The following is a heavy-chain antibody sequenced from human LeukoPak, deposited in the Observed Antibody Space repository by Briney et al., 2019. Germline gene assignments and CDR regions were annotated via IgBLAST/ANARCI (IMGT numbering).Heavy chain of an antibody. J-gene: IGHJ4*02. CDR3: ARASGIAVAGTRIDY. V-gene: IGHV1-2*02. Sequence: GASVKVSCKASGYTFTAYYMHWVRQAPGQGLEWMGWINPNNGGTSCAQKSQGRVTMTRDTSISTAYMELSSLRSDDTAVYYCARASGIAVAGTRIDYWGLGTLVTVSS. CDR1: GYTFTAYY. CDR2: INPNNGGT. D-gene: IGHD6-19*01.